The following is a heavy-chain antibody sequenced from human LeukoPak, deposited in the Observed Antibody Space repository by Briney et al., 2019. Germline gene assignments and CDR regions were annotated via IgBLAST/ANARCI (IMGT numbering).Heavy chain of an antibody. CDR1: GYTFTSYG. Sequence: ASVKVSCKASGYTFTSYGISWVRQAPGQGLEWMGWISAYNGNTNYAQKLQGRVTMTTDTSTSTAYMELRSLRPDDTAVYYCARGDIGYCSGGSCYYDYWGQGTLVTVSS. D-gene: IGHD2-15*01. CDR2: ISAYNGNT. V-gene: IGHV1-18*01. J-gene: IGHJ4*02. CDR3: ARGDIGYCSGGSCYYDY.